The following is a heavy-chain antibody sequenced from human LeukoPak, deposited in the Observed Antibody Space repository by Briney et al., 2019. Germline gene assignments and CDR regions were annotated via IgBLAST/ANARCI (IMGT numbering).Heavy chain of an antibody. CDR3: AKALRGTTVTEGWFDP. CDR1: GFTFSSYG. J-gene: IGHJ5*02. CDR2: IWYDGSNK. Sequence: QPGGSLRLSCAASGFTFSSYGMHWVRQAPGKGLEWVAVIWYDGSNKYYADSVKGRFTISRDNSKNTLYLQMNSLRAEDTAVYYCAKALRGTTVTEGWFDPWGQGTLVTVSS. V-gene: IGHV3-33*06. D-gene: IGHD4-17*01.